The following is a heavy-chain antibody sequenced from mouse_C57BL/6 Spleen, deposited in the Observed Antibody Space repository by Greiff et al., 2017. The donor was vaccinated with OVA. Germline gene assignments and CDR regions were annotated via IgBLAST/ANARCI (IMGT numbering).Heavy chain of an antibody. CDR1: GYTFTDYY. D-gene: IGHD2-5*01. CDR2: IYPGSGNT. Sequence: QVQLKQSGAELVRPGASVKLSCKASGYTFTDYYINWVKQRPGQGLEWIARIYPGSGNTYYNEKFKGKATLTAEKSSSTAYMQLSSLTSEDSAVYFCASYSNYGAMDYWGQGTSVTVSS. V-gene: IGHV1-76*01. CDR3: ASYSNYGAMDY. J-gene: IGHJ4*01.